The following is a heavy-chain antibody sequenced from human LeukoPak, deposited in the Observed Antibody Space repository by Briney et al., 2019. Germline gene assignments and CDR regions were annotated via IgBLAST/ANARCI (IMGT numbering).Heavy chain of an antibody. D-gene: IGHD6-25*01. V-gene: IGHV3-11*04. J-gene: IGHJ4*02. CDR1: GFTFSDYN. CDR3: ARDIIRGQSDFDY. CDR2: ITNGGSTI. Sequence: GGSLRLSCAASGFTFSDYNMNWVRQAPGKGLEWVSYITNGGSTIHHADSVKGRFTISRDNVKNSLYLQMNSLRVEDTAVYYCARDIIRGQSDFDYWGQGVLVTVSS.